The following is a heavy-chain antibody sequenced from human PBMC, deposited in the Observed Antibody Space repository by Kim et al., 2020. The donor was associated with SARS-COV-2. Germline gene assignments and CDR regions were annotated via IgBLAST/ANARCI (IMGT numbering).Heavy chain of an antibody. J-gene: IGHJ4*02. CDR2: ISSSSSYI. V-gene: IGHV3-21*01. CDR3: ARGSSEENYYYDSSGYYYDY. Sequence: GGSLRLSCAASGFTFSSYSMNWVRQAPGKGLEWVSSISSSSSYIYYADSVKGRFTISRDNAKNSLYLQMNSLRAEDTAVYYCARGSSEENYYYDSSGYYYDYWGQGTLVTVSS. D-gene: IGHD3-22*01. CDR1: GFTFSSYS.